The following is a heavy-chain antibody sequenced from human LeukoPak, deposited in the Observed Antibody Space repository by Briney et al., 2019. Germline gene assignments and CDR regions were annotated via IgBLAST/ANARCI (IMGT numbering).Heavy chain of an antibody. CDR2: ISAHNGNT. V-gene: IGHV1-18*01. CDR1: GYTFTSYG. D-gene: IGHD4-23*01. CDR3: ARAESTVVTVNLDY. Sequence: GASVNVSCKSSGYTFTSYGISWVRQAPGQGLEWMGWISAHNGNTNYAQKLQGRVTMTTDTSTSTAYMELSSLRSEDTAVYYCARAESTVVTVNLDYWGQGTLVTVSS. J-gene: IGHJ4*02.